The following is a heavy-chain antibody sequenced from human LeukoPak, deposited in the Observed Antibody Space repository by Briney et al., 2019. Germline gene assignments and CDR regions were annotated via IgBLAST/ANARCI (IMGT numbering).Heavy chain of an antibody. D-gene: IGHD5-18*01. CDR1: GGTFSSYA. CDR3: AREPRGYSYGTEYYYYGMDV. Sequence: SVKVSCKASGGTFSSYAISWVRQAPGQGLEWMGGIIPIFGTANYAQKFQGRVTITADESTSTACMELSSLRSEDTAVYYCAREPRGYSYGTEYYYYGMDVWGQGTTVTVSS. CDR2: IIPIFGTA. J-gene: IGHJ6*02. V-gene: IGHV1-69*13.